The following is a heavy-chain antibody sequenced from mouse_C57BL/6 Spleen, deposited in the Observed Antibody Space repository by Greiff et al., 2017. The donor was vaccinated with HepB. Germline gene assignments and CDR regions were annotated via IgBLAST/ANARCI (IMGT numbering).Heavy chain of an antibody. V-gene: IGHV1-63*01. CDR3: ARRVGAYAMDY. CDR2: IYPGGGYT. CDR1: GYTFTNYW. Sequence: QVQLQQSGAELVRPGTSVKMSCKASGYTFTNYWIGWAKQRPGHGLEWIGDIYPGGGYTNYNEKFKGKATLTADKSSSTAYMQFSSLTSEDSAIYYCARRVGAYAMDYWGQGTSVTVSS. J-gene: IGHJ4*01.